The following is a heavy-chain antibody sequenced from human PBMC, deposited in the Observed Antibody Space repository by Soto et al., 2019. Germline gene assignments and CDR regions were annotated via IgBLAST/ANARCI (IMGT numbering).Heavy chain of an antibody. CDR3: ARRGYEYESSGYYPLFDY. Sequence: GGSLRLSCAASGLTVSSNYMGWVRQAPGTGLEWVSLIYGGDDTYYADSVKGRFTISRDNSKNTLYLQMNSLRVEDTAVYYCARRGYEYESSGYYPLFDYWGQGILVTVSS. CDR2: IYGGDDT. J-gene: IGHJ4*02. D-gene: IGHD3-22*01. V-gene: IGHV3-53*01. CDR1: GLTVSSNY.